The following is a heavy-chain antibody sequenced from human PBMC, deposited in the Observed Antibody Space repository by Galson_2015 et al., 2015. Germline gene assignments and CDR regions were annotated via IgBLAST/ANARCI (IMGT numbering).Heavy chain of an antibody. J-gene: IGHJ6*02. D-gene: IGHD2-21*02. CDR2: IYPGDSDT. V-gene: IGHV5-51*01. Sequence: QSGAEVKKPGESLKISCKGSGYIFSNYWIGWVRQMPGKGLECMGIIYPGDSDTRYSPSFQGQVTISADKSISTAYLQWSSLKASDTAMYYCARRGPATANYYEGMDVWGQGTTVTVSS. CDR3: ARRGPATANYYEGMDV. CDR1: GYIFSNYW.